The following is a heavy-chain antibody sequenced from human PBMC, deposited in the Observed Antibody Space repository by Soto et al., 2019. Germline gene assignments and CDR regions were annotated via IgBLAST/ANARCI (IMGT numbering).Heavy chain of an antibody. J-gene: IGHJ4*02. V-gene: IGHV4-59*08. CDR1: GDSVSNYF. D-gene: IGHD2-21*01. CDR2: IHYRGTT. Sequence: QVQLQESGPGLVKPSETLSLTCTVSGDSVSNYFWSWIRQPPGEGREWIGFIHYRGTTNYNPSLKSRVTISVDTPKNQFSLKLTSVTAADTAVYYCARHPRTSGGERTFDYWGQGTMVTVSS. CDR3: ARHPRTSGGERTFDY.